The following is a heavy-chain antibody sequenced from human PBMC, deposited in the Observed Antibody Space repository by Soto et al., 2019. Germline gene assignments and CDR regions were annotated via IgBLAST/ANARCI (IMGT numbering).Heavy chain of an antibody. V-gene: IGHV2-5*02. J-gene: IGHJ4*02. CDR1: GFSLNTREVG. D-gene: IGHD4-17*01. Sequence: QITLRESGPTLVKPTQTLTLTCTFSGFSLNTREVGVGWIRQPPGKALEWLALIFWDDDKRYSPSLKTRLTNSKDTSKSQVVLTMTNMDPVDTATYYCAHVRSGPRSEDYLGYYFDYWGQGTLVTVSS. CDR3: AHVRSGPRSEDYLGYYFDY. CDR2: IFWDDDK.